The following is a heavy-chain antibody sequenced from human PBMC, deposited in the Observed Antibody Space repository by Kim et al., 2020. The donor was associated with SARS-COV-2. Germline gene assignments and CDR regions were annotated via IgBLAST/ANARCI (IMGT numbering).Heavy chain of an antibody. Sequence: GGSLRLSCAASGFTVSSNYMSWVRQAPGKGLEWVSIIYSGGTTYYADSVKGRFTISRDSSKNTLYLQMNSLRAEDTAVYYCTSSAADDYWCQGTLVTVSS. J-gene: IGHJ4*02. D-gene: IGHD6-13*01. CDR2: IYSGGTT. V-gene: IGHV3-66*01. CDR3: TSSAADDY. CDR1: GFTVSSNY.